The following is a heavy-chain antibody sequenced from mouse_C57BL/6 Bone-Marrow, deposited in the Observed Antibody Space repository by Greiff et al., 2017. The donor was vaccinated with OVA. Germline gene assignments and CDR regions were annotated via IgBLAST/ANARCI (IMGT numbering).Heavy chain of an antibody. CDR3: ATRYYGSSRAMDY. CDR1: GYTFTSYW. Sequence: QQSGAELVKPGASVKLSCKASGYTFTSYWMHWVKQRPGQGLEWIGMIHPNSGSTNYNEKFKSKATLTVDKSSSTAYMQLSSLTSEDSAVYYCATRYYGSSRAMDYWGQGTSVTVSS. V-gene: IGHV1-64*01. D-gene: IGHD1-1*01. J-gene: IGHJ4*01. CDR2: IHPNSGST.